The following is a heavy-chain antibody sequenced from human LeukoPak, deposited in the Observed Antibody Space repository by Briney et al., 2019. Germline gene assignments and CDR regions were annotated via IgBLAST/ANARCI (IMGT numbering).Heavy chain of an antibody. CDR1: GFTFSSYS. V-gene: IGHV3-21*01. J-gene: IGHJ3*02. Sequence: NPGGSLRLSCAASGFTFSSYSMNWVRQAPGKGLEWVSSISSSSSYIYYADSVKGRFTISRDNAKNSLYLQVNSLRVEDTAVYYCAGALPRIVLTDAIDIWGQGTMVTVSS. CDR3: AGALPRIVLTDAIDI. CDR2: ISSSSSYI. D-gene: IGHD1-26*01.